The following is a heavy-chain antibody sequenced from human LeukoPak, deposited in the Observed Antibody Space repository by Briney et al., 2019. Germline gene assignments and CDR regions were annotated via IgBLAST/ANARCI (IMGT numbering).Heavy chain of an antibody. V-gene: IGHV3-49*03. J-gene: IGHJ5*02. CDR1: DFTFKNAW. CDR3: TRGGPVVVVVAATEFDP. Sequence: PGGSLRLSCAATDFTFKNAWMSWFRQAPGKGLEWVGFIRSKAYGGTTEYAASVKGRFTISRDDSKSIAYLQMNSLKTEDTAVYYCTRGGPVVVVVAATEFDPWGQGTLVTVSS. CDR2: IRSKAYGGTT. D-gene: IGHD2-15*01.